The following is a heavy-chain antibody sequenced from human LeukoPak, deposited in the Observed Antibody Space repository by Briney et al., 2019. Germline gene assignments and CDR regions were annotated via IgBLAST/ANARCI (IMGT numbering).Heavy chain of an antibody. V-gene: IGHV4-59*06. CDR2: VYYDGST. J-gene: IGHJ4*02. CDR1: GGSISSYY. Sequence: SETLSLTCTVPGGSISSYYWSWIRQPPGKGLEWIGYVYYDGSTYYHPSLQSRLAISVDTSKNQFSLNLTSVAAADTAVYYCVRGLTGYSYFFDYWGQGALVTVSS. CDR3: VRGLTGYSYFFDY. D-gene: IGHD3-10*01.